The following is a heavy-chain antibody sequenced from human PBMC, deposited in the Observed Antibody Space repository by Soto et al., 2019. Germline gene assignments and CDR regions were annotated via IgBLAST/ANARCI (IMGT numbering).Heavy chain of an antibody. Sequence: SETLSLTCAVYGGSFSGYYWTWIRQPPGTGLEWIGEINHSGSTNYNPSNKRRVTISVDTSKNQFSMKLTSVTAADTSLYYCARDTVVPAATDAFDIWGQGTMVTVSS. J-gene: IGHJ3*02. CDR3: ARDTVVPAATDAFDI. V-gene: IGHV4-34*01. CDR1: GGSFSGYY. CDR2: INHSGST. D-gene: IGHD2-2*01.